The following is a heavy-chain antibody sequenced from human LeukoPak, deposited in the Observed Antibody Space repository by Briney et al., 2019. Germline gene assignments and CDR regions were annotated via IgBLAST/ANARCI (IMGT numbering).Heavy chain of an antibody. CDR1: GGSISSSSYY. D-gene: IGHD3-9*01. Sequence: PSETLSLTCTVSGGSISSSSYYWGWIRQPPGKGLEWIGSIYYSGSTYYNPSLKSRVTISVDTSKNQFSLKLSSVTAADTAVYYCARAPGDILTGYYAGQCFQHWGQGTLVAVSS. CDR2: IYYSGST. V-gene: IGHV4-39*01. J-gene: IGHJ1*01. CDR3: ARAPGDILTGYYAGQCFQH.